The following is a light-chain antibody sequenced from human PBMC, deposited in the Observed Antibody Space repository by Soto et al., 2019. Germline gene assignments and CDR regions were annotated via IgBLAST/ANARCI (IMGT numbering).Light chain of an antibody. CDR1: SSDVGGYDF. V-gene: IGLV2-11*01. J-gene: IGLJ1*01. CDR3: CSFAGSYTLYV. CDR2: DVT. Sequence: HSALTQPRSVSGSPGQSVTISCTGTSSDVGGYDFVSWYQQHPAKAPKLIIFDVTKRPSGVPDRFSGSKSGNTASLTISGLQAEDEADYYCCSFAGSYTLYVFGTGTKVTVL.